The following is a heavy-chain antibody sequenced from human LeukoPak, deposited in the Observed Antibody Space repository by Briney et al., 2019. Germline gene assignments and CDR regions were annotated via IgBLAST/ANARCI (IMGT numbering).Heavy chain of an antibody. CDR3: VKVDT. V-gene: IGHV3-7*01. CDR1: GFTFSNYW. D-gene: IGHD3-22*01. J-gene: IGHJ4*02. CDR2: IKHDGSVQ. Sequence: PGGSLRLSCAASGFTFSNYWMSWVRQAPGKGLEWVANIKHDGSVQYCVDSVKGRFTISRDNAKNSLYLQMNSLRAEGTAVYYCVKVDTWGQGTLVTVSS.